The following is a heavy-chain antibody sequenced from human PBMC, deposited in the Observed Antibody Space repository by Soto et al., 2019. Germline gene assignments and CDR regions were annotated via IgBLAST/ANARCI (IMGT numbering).Heavy chain of an antibody. D-gene: IGHD6-13*01. V-gene: IGHV4-4*02. Sequence: PSETLSLTCAVSGGSISSSNWWSLVRQPPGKGLEWIGEIYHSGSTNYNPSLKSRVTISVDKSKNQFSLKLSSVTAADTAVYYCARVASSSSWYFDYWGQGTLVTVSS. CDR1: GGSISSSNW. J-gene: IGHJ4*02. CDR2: IYHSGST. CDR3: ARVASSSSWYFDY.